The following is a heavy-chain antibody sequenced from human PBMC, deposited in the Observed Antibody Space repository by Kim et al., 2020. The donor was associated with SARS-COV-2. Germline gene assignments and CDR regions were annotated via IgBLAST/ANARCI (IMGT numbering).Heavy chain of an antibody. D-gene: IGHD3-22*01. CDR1: GFTFSSYS. J-gene: IGHJ4*02. CDR2: ISSSSSYI. Sequence: GGSLRLSCAASGFTFSSYSMNWVRQAPGKGLEWVSSISSSSSYIYYADSVKGRFTISRDNAKNSLYLQMNSLRAEDTAVYYCARDPEYYYDSSGAFDYWGQGTLVTVSS. CDR3: ARDPEYYYDSSGAFDY. V-gene: IGHV3-21*01.